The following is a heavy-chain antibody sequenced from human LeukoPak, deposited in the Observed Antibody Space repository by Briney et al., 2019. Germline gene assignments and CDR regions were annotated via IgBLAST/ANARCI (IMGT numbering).Heavy chain of an antibody. D-gene: IGHD4-23*01. CDR3: AISRYGGNSYYFDY. CDR2: IIPILGIA. J-gene: IGHJ4*02. CDR1: GGTFSSYA. V-gene: IGHV1-69*04. Sequence: SVKVSCKASGGTFSSYAISWVRQAPGQGLEWMGRIIPILGIANYAQKFQGRVTITADKSTSTAYMELSSLRSEDTAVYYCAISRYGGNSYYFDYWGQGTLVTVSS.